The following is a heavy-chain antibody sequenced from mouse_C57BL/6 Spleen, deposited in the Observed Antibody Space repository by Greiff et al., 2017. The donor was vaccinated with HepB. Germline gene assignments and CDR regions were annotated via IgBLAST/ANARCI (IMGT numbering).Heavy chain of an antibody. V-gene: IGHV1-82*01. J-gene: IGHJ2*01. D-gene: IGHD1-1*01. CDR1: GYASVGPW. CDR3: ARSPIYYGSSLDY. CDR2: IYPGDGVT. Sequence: QVQLQQSGPELVKPGASVKISCKASGYASVGPWWNWVRRRPGRGLGWIGGIYPGDGVTNYNGKFKGKATLTADKSSSTAYRQLSSLTSEDSAVYFCARSPIYYGSSLDYWGQGTTLTVSS.